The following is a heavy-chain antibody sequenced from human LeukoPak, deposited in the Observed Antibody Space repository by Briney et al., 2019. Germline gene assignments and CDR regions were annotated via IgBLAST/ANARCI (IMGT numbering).Heavy chain of an antibody. V-gene: IGHV4-59*05. Sequence: SETLSLTCTVSGGSISSYYWSWIRQPPGKGLEWIGSIYYSGSTYYNPSLKSRVTISVDTSKNQFSLKLSSVTAADTAVYYCARLHDSSGDWVDYWGQGTLVTVSS. D-gene: IGHD3-22*01. CDR1: GGSISSYY. CDR2: IYYSGST. CDR3: ARLHDSSGDWVDY. J-gene: IGHJ4*02.